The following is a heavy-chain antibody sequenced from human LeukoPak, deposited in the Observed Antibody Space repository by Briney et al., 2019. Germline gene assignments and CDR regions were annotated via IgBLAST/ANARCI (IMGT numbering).Heavy chain of an antibody. J-gene: IGHJ4*02. CDR3: ARWGMVTYYFDY. V-gene: IGHV3-30*04. CDR2: ISYDGSNK. D-gene: IGHD5-18*01. CDR1: GFTFSSYA. Sequence: PGGSLRLSCAASGFTFSSYAMHWVRQAPGKGLEWVAVISYDGSNKYYADSVKGRFTISRDNSKNTLYLQMNSLRAEDTAVYYCARWGMVTYYFDYWGQGTLVTVSS.